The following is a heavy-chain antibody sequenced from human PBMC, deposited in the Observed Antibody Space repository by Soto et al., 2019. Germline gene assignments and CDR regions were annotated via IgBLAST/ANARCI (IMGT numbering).Heavy chain of an antibody. Sequence: PGGSLRLSCAASGFTFSTYTMSWVRRAPGKGLEWVSTINDGGGSPSYADSVQGRFTISRDNPKNTLYLQLNSLTVDDTATYYCAKARCSTSNCYVPDYWGQGAPVTVS. J-gene: IGHJ4*02. CDR2: INDGGGSP. V-gene: IGHV3-23*01. D-gene: IGHD2-2*01. CDR1: GFTFSTYT. CDR3: AKARCSTSNCYVPDY.